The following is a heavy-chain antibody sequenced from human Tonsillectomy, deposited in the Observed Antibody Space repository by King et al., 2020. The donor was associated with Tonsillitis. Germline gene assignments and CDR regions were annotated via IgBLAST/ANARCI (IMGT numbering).Heavy chain of an antibody. V-gene: IGHV1-69*12. D-gene: IGHD3-22*01. CDR1: GGTFSSYA. CDR3: ASFYDSSGHFLY. Sequence: QLVQSGAEVKKPGASVKVSCKASGGTFSSYAISWVRQAPGQGLEWMGGIFPFFCTANHAQKFQGRVTITADESTSTASMELSSLRSEDTAVYYCASFYDSSGHFLYWGQGTLVTVSS. J-gene: IGHJ4*02. CDR2: IFPFFCTA.